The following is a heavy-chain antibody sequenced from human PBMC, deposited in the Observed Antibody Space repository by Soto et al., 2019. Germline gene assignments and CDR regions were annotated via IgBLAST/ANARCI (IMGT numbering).Heavy chain of an antibody. J-gene: IGHJ4*02. CDR3: ARGPSYSDSYFNH. V-gene: IGHV3-30*03. CDR2: ISYDGNNK. Sequence: QVQLVESGGGAVQPGGSRRLSCAASEFTFSNYAMHWVRQAPGKGLQWLAVISYDGNNKYYADSVEGRFTISRDNSKNTVYLHMNSLRLEDTAVYYCARGPSYSDSYFNHWGQGKLVTVSS. CDR1: EFTFSNYA. D-gene: IGHD4-17*01.